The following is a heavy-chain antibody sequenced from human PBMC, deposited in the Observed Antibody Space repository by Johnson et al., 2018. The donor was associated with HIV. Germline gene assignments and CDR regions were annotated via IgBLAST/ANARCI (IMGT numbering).Heavy chain of an antibody. Sequence: VQLVESGGGLVQSGGSLRLSCGVSGFAVSSNYMSWVRQAPGKGLEWVSIIYSGGSTYYADSVKGRFTISSDNSKNTVFLQMNRLRAEDTALYYCAKLSDNDGFDIWGQGTMVAVS. D-gene: IGHD6-25*01. CDR3: AKLSDNDGFDI. CDR2: IYSGGST. V-gene: IGHV3-66*01. CDR1: GFAVSSNY. J-gene: IGHJ3*02.